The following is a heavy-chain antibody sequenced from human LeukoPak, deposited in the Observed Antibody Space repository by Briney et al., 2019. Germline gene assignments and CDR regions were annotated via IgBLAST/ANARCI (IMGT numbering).Heavy chain of an antibody. D-gene: IGHD2-2*01. J-gene: IGHJ4*02. CDR3: AKAAPIVVVPAALADDLDY. Sequence: GSLRLSCAASGFTFSSYAMSWVRQAPGKGLEWVSAISGSGGSTYYADSVKGRFTISRDNSKNTLYLQMNSLRAEDTAVYYCAKAAPIVVVPAALADDLDYWGQGTLVTVSS. V-gene: IGHV3-23*01. CDR1: GFTFSSYA. CDR2: ISGSGGST.